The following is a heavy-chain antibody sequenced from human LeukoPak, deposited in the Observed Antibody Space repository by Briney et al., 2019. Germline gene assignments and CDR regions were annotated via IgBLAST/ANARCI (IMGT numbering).Heavy chain of an antibody. J-gene: IGHJ4*02. V-gene: IGHV3-74*01. D-gene: IGHD1-26*01. Sequence: GGSLRLSCAVSGFTFSSYWMDWVRQAPGKGLMWVLRINSDGGSTAYADSVEGRFPISRDNAKNPLYLQLHSLRAEDTALYYCARGVVGATTPFDYWGQGTLVTVSS. CDR2: INSDGGST. CDR3: ARGVVGATTPFDY. CDR1: GFTFSSYW.